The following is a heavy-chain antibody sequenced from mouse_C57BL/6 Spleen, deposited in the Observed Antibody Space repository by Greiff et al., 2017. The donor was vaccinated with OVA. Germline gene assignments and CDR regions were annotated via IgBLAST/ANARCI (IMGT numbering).Heavy chain of an antibody. Sequence: QVQLQQSGAELVRPGASVTLSCKASGYTFTDYEMHWVKQTPVHGLEWIGAIDPETGGTAYNQKFKGKAILTADKSSSTAYMELRSLTSEDSAVYYCTNDLLWYPWFAYWGQGTLVTVSA. D-gene: IGHD2-1*01. CDR3: TNDLLWYPWFAY. CDR2: IDPETGGT. V-gene: IGHV1-15*01. J-gene: IGHJ3*01. CDR1: GYTFTDYE.